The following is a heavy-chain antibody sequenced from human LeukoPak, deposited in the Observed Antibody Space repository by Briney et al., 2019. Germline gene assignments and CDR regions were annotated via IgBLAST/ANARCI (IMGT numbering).Heavy chain of an antibody. CDR1: GGSITNYY. CDR2: IHYSGST. CDR3: ARVWGHKWELPSWFDP. J-gene: IGHJ5*02. D-gene: IGHD1-26*01. Sequence: SETLSLTCTVSGGSITNYYWTWIRQPPGKGLEWIGYIHYSGSTNYNPSLKSRVTISVDTSKNQFSLKLSSVTAADTAVYYCARVWGHKWELPSWFDPWGQGTLVTVSS. V-gene: IGHV4-59*12.